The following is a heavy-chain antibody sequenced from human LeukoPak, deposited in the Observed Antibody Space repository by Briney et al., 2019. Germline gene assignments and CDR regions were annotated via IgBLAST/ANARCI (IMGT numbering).Heavy chain of an antibody. D-gene: IGHD4-11*01. J-gene: IGHJ5*02. V-gene: IGHV4-59*08. CDR2: IYYSGST. Sequence: LSLTCTVSGGSISSYYWSWIRQPPGKGLEWIGYIYYSGSTNYNPSLKSRVTISVDTSKNQFSLKLSSVTAADTAVYYCARRALTTTSYNWFDPWGQGTLVTVSS. CDR1: GGSISSYY. CDR3: ARRALTTTSYNWFDP.